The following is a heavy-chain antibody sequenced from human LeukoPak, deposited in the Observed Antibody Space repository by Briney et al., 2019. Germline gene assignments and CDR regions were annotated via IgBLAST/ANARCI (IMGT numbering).Heavy chain of an antibody. CDR1: GFTFSDYY. D-gene: IGHD3-22*01. CDR2: ISSSGSTI. V-gene: IGHV3-11*01. J-gene: IGHJ3*02. Sequence: GGSLRLSCAASGFTFSDYYMSWIRQAPGKGLEWVSYISSSGSTIYYADSVKGRFTISRDNAKNSLYLQMNGLRAEDTAVYYCARDASSDYYDSRDDAFDIWGQGTMVTVSS. CDR3: ARDASSDYYDSRDDAFDI.